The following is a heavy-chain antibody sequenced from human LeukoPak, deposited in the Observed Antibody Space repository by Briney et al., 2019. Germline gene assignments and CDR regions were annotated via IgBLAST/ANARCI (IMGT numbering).Heavy chain of an antibody. V-gene: IGHV3-48*03. CDR2: ISSSGSTI. J-gene: IGHJ6*04. Sequence: GGSLRLSCTTSGFTFSSYEMNWVRQAPGKGLEWVSYISSSGSTIYYADSVKGRFTISRDNAKNSLYLQMNSLRAEDTAVYYCAELGITMIGGVWGKGTTVTISS. CDR3: AELGITMIGGV. CDR1: GFTFSSYE. D-gene: IGHD3-10*02.